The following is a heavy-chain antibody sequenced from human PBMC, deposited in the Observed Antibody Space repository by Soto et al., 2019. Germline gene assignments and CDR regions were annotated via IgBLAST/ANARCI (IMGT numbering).Heavy chain of an antibody. CDR3: ARQIYYYDSSGYVFAVTHDGFDI. D-gene: IGHD3-22*01. V-gene: IGHV4-39*01. CDR1: GGSISSSSYY. CDR2: IYNSGGT. Sequence: PSETLSLTCTVSGGSISSSSYYWGWIRQPPGKGLEWIGSIYNSGGTYYNPSLKSRVTISVDTSKNQFSLKLSSVTAADTAVYYCARQIYYYDSSGYVFAVTHDGFDIWGQGTMVTVSS. J-gene: IGHJ3*02.